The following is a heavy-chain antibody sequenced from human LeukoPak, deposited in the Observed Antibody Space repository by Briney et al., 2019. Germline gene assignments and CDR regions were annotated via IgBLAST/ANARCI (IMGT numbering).Heavy chain of an antibody. J-gene: IGHJ2*01. CDR3: AKMRFTGYSSNWNPPFDEYRSYWFLDL. CDR2: ISGSGGST. CDR1: GFTFSSYA. D-gene: IGHD1-1*01. V-gene: IGHV3-23*01. Sequence: GGSLRLSCAASGFTFSSYAMSWVRQAPGKGLEWVSAISGSGGSTYYADSVKGRFTISRDNSKNTLYLQMNSLRAEDTAVYYCAKMRFTGYSSNWNPPFDEYRSYWFLDLWGRGTLVTVSS.